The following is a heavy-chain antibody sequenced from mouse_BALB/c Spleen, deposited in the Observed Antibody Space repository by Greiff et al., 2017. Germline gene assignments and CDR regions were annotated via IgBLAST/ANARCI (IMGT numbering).Heavy chain of an antibody. CDR1: GFTFTDYY. V-gene: IGHV7-3*02. CDR3: ARDKDRDYAMDY. J-gene: IGHJ4*01. CDR2: IRNKANGYTT. Sequence: EVNVVESGGGLVQPGGSLRLSCATSGFTFTDYYMSWVRQPPGKALEWLGFIRNKANGYTTEYSASVKGRFTISRDNSQSILYLQMNTLRAEDSATYYCARDKDRDYAMDYWGQGTSVTVSS.